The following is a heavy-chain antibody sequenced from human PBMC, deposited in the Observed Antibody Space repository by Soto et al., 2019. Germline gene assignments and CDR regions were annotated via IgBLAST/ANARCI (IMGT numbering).Heavy chain of an antibody. Sequence: LRLSCAASGFTFSSSTMHWVRQAPGKGLEWVAVVSSDGSNKYYPDSVKGRFTISRDNSKNTLYLQMNSLRAEDTAVYYCARDQIVGVPDYFDDWGQGTLVTVSS. V-gene: IGHV3-30-3*01. CDR3: ARDQIVGVPDYFDD. CDR1: GFTFSSST. CDR2: VSSDGSNK. D-gene: IGHD1-26*01. J-gene: IGHJ4*02.